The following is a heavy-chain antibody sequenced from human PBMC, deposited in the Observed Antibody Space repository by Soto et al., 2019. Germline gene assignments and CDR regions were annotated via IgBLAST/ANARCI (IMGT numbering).Heavy chain of an antibody. Sequence: QVQLVESGGGVVQPGTSLRLSCEASGFMFSSYGMFWVRQAPGKGLEWVAVVTYDGRNAYYGESVKGRFTISRDNPNNRLDLEMNSMRAEDTAVYYCGKGKGVTRSGVVYFDYWGLGTALTVSS. CDR2: VTYDGRNA. D-gene: IGHD3-3*01. J-gene: IGHJ4*02. CDR1: GFMFSSYG. V-gene: IGHV3-30*18. CDR3: GKGKGVTRSGVVYFDY.